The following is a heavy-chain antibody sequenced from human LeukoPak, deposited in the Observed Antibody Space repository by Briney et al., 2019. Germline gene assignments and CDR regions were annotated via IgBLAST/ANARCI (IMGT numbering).Heavy chain of an antibody. CDR1: GFTFSSSW. V-gene: IGHV3-7*01. J-gene: IGHJ4*02. CDR3: ARDLFPEGTPRDC. Sequence: PGGSLRLSCAASGFTFSSSWMSWVRQAPGKGLEWLANINQDGSTKYYVDSVKGRFTISRDNSKNSLYLQMNGLRAEDTAVYYCARDLFPEGTPRDCWGQGTLLSVSS. CDR2: INQDGSTK.